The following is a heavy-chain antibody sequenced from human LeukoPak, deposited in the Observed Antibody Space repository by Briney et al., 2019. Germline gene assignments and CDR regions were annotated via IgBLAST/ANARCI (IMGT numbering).Heavy chain of an antibody. CDR1: GFTFSSYA. CDR3: AKGTYYDILTGRDAFDI. J-gene: IGHJ3*02. CDR2: ISGNGGST. D-gene: IGHD3-9*01. V-gene: IGHV3-23*01. Sequence: GGSLRLSCAASGFTFSSYAMTWVRQAPGKGLEWVSLISGNGGSTYYADSVKGRFTISRDTSKNTLYLQMNSLRAEDTAVYYCAKGTYYDILTGRDAFDIWGHGTMVTVSS.